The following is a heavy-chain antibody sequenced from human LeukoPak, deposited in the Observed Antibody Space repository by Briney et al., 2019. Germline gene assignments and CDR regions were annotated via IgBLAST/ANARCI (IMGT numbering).Heavy chain of an antibody. CDR2: IYYSGST. CDR1: GGSISSGGYY. Sequence: SGTLSLTCTVSGGSISSGGYYWSWIRQHPGKGLEWIGYIYYSGSTYYNPSLKSRLTISVDTSKNQFSLNLSSVTAADTAVYYCARWGYGDFSYWGQGTLVTVSS. V-gene: IGHV4-31*03. J-gene: IGHJ4*02. CDR3: ARWGYGDFSY. D-gene: IGHD4-17*01.